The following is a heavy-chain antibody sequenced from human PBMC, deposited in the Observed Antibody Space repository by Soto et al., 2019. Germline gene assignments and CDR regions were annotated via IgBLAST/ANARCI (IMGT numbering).Heavy chain of an antibody. D-gene: IGHD3-3*01. CDR3: AKDRGQHNFWSASSFDH. CDR2: ITGSGDST. J-gene: IGHJ4*02. Sequence: EVHLLESGGGLVQSGGSLTLSCAASEFTFISYAMSWVRQAPGKGLVWVSAITGSGDSTYYADSVKGRFTISRDNSKNTRDLQVNGLRADDTAVYYCAKDRGQHNFWSASSFDHWGQGTLVTVSS. V-gene: IGHV3-23*01. CDR1: EFTFISYA.